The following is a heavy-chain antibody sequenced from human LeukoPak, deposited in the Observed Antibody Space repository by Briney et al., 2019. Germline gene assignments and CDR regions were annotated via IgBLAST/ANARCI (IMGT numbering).Heavy chain of an antibody. CDR3: VRVRHGDYFDY. J-gene: IGHJ4*02. D-gene: IGHD4-17*01. V-gene: IGHV3-72*01. CDR2: TRNKPNGYTT. CDR1: GFTVSTNY. Sequence: GGSLRLSCAASGFTVSTNYMDWVRQAPGKGLEWVGRTRNKPNGYTTDYGTSVKGRFIVSRDDSENSLYLQMNGLKTEDTAVYYCVRVRHGDYFDYWGQGTLVTVSS.